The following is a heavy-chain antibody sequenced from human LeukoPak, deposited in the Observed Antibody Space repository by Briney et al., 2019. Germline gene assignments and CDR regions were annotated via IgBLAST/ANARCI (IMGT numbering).Heavy chain of an antibody. Sequence: VSLKVSCKASGYTFTSYDINWVRQATGQGLEWMGWMNPNSGSTGYAQKFQGRVTMTRNTSISTAYMELSSLRSEDTAVYYCARGGAIVVVPAAIGGYYYYMDVWGKGTTVTVSS. CDR1: GYTFTSYD. J-gene: IGHJ6*03. CDR2: MNPNSGST. CDR3: ARGGAIVVVPAAIGGYYYYMDV. V-gene: IGHV1-8*01. D-gene: IGHD2-2*01.